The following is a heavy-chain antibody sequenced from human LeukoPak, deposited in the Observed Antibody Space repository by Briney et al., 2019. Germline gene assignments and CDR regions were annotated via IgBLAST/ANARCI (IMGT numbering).Heavy chain of an antibody. CDR1: GFTFSSYS. CDR2: ISSSSSTI. D-gene: IGHD4-17*01. CDR3: ARDLTTVTTPADY. V-gene: IGHV3-48*04. J-gene: IGHJ4*02. Sequence: GGSLRLSCAASGFTFSSYSMNWVRQAPGKGLEWVSYISSSSSTIYYADSVKGRFTISRDNAKNSLYLQMNSLRAEDTAVYYCARDLTTVTTPADYWGQGTLVTVSS.